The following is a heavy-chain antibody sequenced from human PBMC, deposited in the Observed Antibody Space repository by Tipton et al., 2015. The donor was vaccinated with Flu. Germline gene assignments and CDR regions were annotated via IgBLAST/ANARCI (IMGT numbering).Heavy chain of an antibody. Sequence: QSGAEVKKPGASVKVSCKASGYTFTSYDIHWVRQATGQGLEWMGWMNPNSGNTGYAQKFQGRVTMTRNTSISTAYMELSSLRSEDTAVYYCARGLGYYYDSSCYPHYWGQGTLVTVSS. CDR3: ARGLGYYYDSSCYPHY. V-gene: IGHV1-8*01. CDR1: GYTFTSYD. CDR2: MNPNSGNT. D-gene: IGHD3-22*01. J-gene: IGHJ4*02.